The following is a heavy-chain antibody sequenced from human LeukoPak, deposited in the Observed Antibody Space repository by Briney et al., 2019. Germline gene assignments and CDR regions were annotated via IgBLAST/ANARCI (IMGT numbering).Heavy chain of an antibody. V-gene: IGHV6-1*01. D-gene: IGHD3-10*01. CDR2: TYYRYKWFN. CDR1: GDSVSSNTFA. J-gene: IGHJ4*02. CDR3: TRGRFGVGFDY. Sequence: SQTLSLTCAISGDSVSSNTFAWNWIRQSPSRGLEWLGRTYYRYKWFNDYAVSVKSRITINPDTSKNQFSLQLNSVTPEDTAVYYCTRGRFGVGFDYWGQGTLVTVSS.